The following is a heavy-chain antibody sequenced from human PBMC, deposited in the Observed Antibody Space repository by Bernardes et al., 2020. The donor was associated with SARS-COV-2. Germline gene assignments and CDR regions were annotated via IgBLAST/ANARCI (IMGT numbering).Heavy chain of an antibody. Sequence: GGSLRLSCAASGFTFSSYAMHWVRQAPGKGLEWVAVISYDVSNKYYADSVKGRFTISRDNSKNTLYLQMNSLRAEDTAVYYCARPTTYDFWSGYPDDAFDIWGQGTMVTVSS. CDR1: GFTFSSYA. CDR3: ARPTTYDFWSGYPDDAFDI. J-gene: IGHJ3*02. D-gene: IGHD3-3*01. V-gene: IGHV3-30-3*01. CDR2: ISYDVSNK.